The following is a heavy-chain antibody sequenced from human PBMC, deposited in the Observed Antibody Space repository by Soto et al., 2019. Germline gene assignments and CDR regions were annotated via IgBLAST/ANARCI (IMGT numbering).Heavy chain of an antibody. V-gene: IGHV4-59*01. CDR1: GGSLGSYY. CDR2: GFYTARA. CDR3: ARDGAGRMTTTPSYYNHMDV. D-gene: IGHD3-10*01. Sequence: SSETLSRTCTVSGGSLGSYYWSWIRQPPGKGLEWIGYGFYTARANYNASRKSRVSISLDTSNHHFCVTLSSVTAADTALYHCARDGAGRMTTTPSYYNHMDVWGRGTTVTVSS. J-gene: IGHJ6*02.